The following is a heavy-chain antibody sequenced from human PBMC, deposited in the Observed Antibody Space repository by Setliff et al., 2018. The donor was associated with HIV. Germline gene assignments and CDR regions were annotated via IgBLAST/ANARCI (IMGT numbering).Heavy chain of an antibody. D-gene: IGHD3-10*02. V-gene: IGHV4-39*01. CDR1: GGSISGSSYY. Sequence: KPSETLSLTCNVSGGSISGSSYYWGWIRQPPGKGLEWIGSISHSGSASHNPSLKSRITISVDTSKNQFSLKLRSVTAADTAVYYCASSRSLFGEEYFHHWGQGTLVTVSS. CDR3: ASSRSLFGEEYFHH. J-gene: IGHJ1*01. CDR2: ISHSGSA.